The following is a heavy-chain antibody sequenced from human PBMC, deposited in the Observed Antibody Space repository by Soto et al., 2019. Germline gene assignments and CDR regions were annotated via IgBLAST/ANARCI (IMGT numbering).Heavy chain of an antibody. D-gene: IGHD3-3*01. CDR2: IYYSGST. V-gene: IGHV4-31*03. Sequence: QVQLQESGPGLVKPSQTLSLTCTVSGGSISSGGYYWSWIRQHPGKGLEWIGYIYYSGSTYYNPSLKSRVTISVDTSKNQFSLKLSSVTAADTAVYYCARYYDFWSGYYSHYYGMDVWGQGTTVTVSS. J-gene: IGHJ6*02. CDR3: ARYYDFWSGYYSHYYGMDV. CDR1: GGSISSGGYY.